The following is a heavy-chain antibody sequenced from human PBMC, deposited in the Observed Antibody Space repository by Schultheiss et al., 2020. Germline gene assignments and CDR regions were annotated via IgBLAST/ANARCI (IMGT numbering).Heavy chain of an antibody. CDR3: ARIVRRYYYYDSSGYYPDY. CDR2: IYWDDDK. J-gene: IGHJ4*02. Sequence: SGPTLVKPTETLTLTCTVFGFSLSNARMGVSWIRQPPGKALEWLALIYWDDDKRYSPSLKSRLTITKDTSKSQVVLTMTNMDPVDTATYYCARIVRRYYYYDSSGYYPDYWGQGTLVTVAS. CDR1: GFSLSNARMG. V-gene: IGHV2-26*01. D-gene: IGHD3-22*01.